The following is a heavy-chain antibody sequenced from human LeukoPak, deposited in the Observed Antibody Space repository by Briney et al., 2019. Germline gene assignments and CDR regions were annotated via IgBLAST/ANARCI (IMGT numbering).Heavy chain of an antibody. V-gene: IGHV3-23*01. J-gene: IGHJ4*02. D-gene: IGHD3-10*01. CDR3: AKVLRGVSPFDY. CDR1: GFTVSSNY. CDR2: ISGSGGST. Sequence: GGSLRLSCAASGFTVSSNYMSWVRQAPGKGLEWVSAISGSGGSTYYADSVKGRFTISRDNSKNTLYLQMNSLRAEDTAVYYCAKVLRGVSPFDYWGQGTLVTVSS.